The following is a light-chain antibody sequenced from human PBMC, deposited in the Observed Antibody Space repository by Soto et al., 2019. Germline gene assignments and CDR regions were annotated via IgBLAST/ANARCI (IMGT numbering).Light chain of an antibody. CDR2: DVS. V-gene: IGLV2-8*01. J-gene: IGLJ2*01. CDR3: SSYAGTSIPVV. Sequence: HSVLTQPPSASGSPGQSVTISCTGSSSDVGGYNFVSWYQQHPGKAPKLMIYDVSERPSGVPYRFSGSKSGNTASLTVSGLQADDEADYYCSSYAGTSIPVVFGIGTKLTVL. CDR1: SSDVGGYNF.